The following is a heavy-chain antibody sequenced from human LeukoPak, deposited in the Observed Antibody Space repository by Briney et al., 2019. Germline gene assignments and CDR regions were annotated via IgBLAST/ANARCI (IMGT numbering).Heavy chain of an antibody. CDR3: GKDGSSSWSYYYYYGMDV. Sequence: PGGSLRLSCAASGFTFSSYAMSWVRQAPGKGLEWVSAISGSGGSTYYADSVKGRFTISRDNSKNTLYLQMNSLRAEATAVYYCGKDGSSSWSYYYYYGMDVWGKGTTVTVSS. CDR1: GFTFSSYA. V-gene: IGHV3-23*01. D-gene: IGHD6-13*01. CDR2: ISGSGGST. J-gene: IGHJ6*04.